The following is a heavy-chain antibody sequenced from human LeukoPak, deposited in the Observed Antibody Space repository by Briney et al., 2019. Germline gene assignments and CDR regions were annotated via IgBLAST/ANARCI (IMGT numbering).Heavy chain of an antibody. CDR3: ARRDSSGYGVDY. D-gene: IGHD3-22*01. Sequence: SETLSLTCIVSGGSISSSNYYWGWIRQPPGKGLEWIGSIYYTGKTYFSPSLKSRVTISVGTSKNQFSLKLTSVTAADTAVYYCARRDSSGYGVDYWGQGTLVTVSS. J-gene: IGHJ4*02. CDR2: IYYTGKT. CDR1: GGSISSSNYY. V-gene: IGHV4-39*01.